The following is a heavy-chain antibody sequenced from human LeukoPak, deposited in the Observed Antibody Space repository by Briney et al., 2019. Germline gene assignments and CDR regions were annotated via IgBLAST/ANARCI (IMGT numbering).Heavy chain of an antibody. V-gene: IGHV3-30-3*01. J-gene: IGHJ5*02. CDR2: ISYDGSNK. Sequence: TGGSLRLSCAASGFTFSSYAMQWVRQAPGKGLEWVAVISYDGSNKYYADSVKGRFTISRDNSKNTLYLQTNSLRAEDTAVYYCARPRYSSSSVEGPYWFDPWGQGTLVTVSS. D-gene: IGHD6-6*01. CDR3: ARPRYSSSSVEGPYWFDP. CDR1: GFTFSSYA.